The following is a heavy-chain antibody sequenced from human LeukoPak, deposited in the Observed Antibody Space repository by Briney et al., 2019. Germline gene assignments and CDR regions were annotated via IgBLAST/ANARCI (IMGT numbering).Heavy chain of an antibody. CDR2: IYTSGAT. D-gene: IGHD1-14*01. V-gene: IGHV4-61*09. J-gene: IGHJ4*02. Sequence: SQTLSLTCTVSGGSISSGSYYWTWIRQPAGKGLERIGHIYTSGATSYNPSLQSRVTISVDTPKHEFSLKLTSLTAADTAVYYCARTGGGVGWFGTIDSWGQGTLVTVSS. CDR1: GGSISSGSYY. CDR3: ARTGGGVGWFGTIDS.